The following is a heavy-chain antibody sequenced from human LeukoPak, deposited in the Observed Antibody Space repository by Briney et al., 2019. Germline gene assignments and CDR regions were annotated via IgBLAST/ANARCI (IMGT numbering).Heavy chain of an antibody. V-gene: IGHV3-64*01. CDR1: GFTFSSYA. J-gene: IGHJ4*02. CDR2: ISSNGGST. Sequence: GGSLRLSCAASGFTFSSYAMHWVRQAPGKGLEYVSAISSNGGSTYYANSVKGRFTISRDNSKNTLYLQMGSLRAEDMALYYCARGGYDILTGYKNWGQGTLVTVSS. D-gene: IGHD3-9*01. CDR3: ARGGYDILTGYKN.